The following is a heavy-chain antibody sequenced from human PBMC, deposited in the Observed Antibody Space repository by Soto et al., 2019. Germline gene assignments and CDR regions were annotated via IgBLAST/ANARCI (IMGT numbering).Heavy chain of an antibody. J-gene: IGHJ6*02. Sequence: SVKVSCKASGGTFSSYAISWVRQAPGQGLEWMGGIIPIFGTANYAQKFQGRVTITADKSMSTAYMELSSLRSEDTAVYYCARVGIAARQVNYYYGMDVWGQGTTVTVSS. CDR1: GGTFSSYA. CDR2: IIPIFGTA. D-gene: IGHD6-6*01. CDR3: ARVGIAARQVNYYYGMDV. V-gene: IGHV1-69*06.